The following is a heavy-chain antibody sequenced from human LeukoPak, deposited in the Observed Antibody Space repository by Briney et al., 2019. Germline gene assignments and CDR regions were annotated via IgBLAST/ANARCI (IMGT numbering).Heavy chain of an antibody. CDR1: GFTFSSYT. D-gene: IGHD7-27*01. CDR3: AKDGGLWVSAHWGDS. J-gene: IGHJ4*02. Sequence: GGSLRLSCAASGFTFSSYTMSWVRQAPGKGLEWVSTITTSDGNTYYADSVKGRLTVSRDNSKNTLYLQMNSLRAEDTAVYYCAKDGGLWVSAHWGDSWGRGTLVTVSS. V-gene: IGHV3-23*01. CDR2: ITTSDGNT.